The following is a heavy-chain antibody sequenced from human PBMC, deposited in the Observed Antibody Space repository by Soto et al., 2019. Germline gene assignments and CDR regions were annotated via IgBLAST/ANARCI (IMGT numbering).Heavy chain of an antibody. CDR3: ARGRYGLRVSDY. D-gene: IGHD3-10*01. Sequence: ASVKVSCKASGYTFTSYDINWVRQATGQGLEWMGWMNPNSGNTGYAQKLQGRVTMTRNTSISTAYMELSSLRSEDTAVYYCARGRYGLRVSDYWGQGTLVTVSS. V-gene: IGHV1-8*01. J-gene: IGHJ4*02. CDR2: MNPNSGNT. CDR1: GYTFTSYD.